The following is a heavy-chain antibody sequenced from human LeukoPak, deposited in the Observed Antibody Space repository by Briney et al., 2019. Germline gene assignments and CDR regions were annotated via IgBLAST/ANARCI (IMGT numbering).Heavy chain of an antibody. CDR2: INHSGST. D-gene: IGHD3-10*01. J-gene: IGHJ4*02. CDR1: GGSFSGYY. Sequence: SETLSLTCAVYGGSFSGYYWSWIRQPPGKGLEWIGEINHSGSTNYNPSLKSRVTISVDTSKNQFSLKLSSVTAADTAVYYCAHGSGSQYYFDYWGQGTLVTVSS. CDR3: AHGSGSQYYFDY. V-gene: IGHV4-34*01.